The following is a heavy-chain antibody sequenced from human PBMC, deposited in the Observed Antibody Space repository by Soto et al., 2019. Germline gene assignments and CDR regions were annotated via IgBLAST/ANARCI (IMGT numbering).Heavy chain of an antibody. V-gene: IGHV5-10-1*01. J-gene: IGHJ6*02. Sequence: PGESLKISCKGSGYSFTSYWISWVSQMPGKGLEWMGRIDPSDSYTNYSPSFQGHVTISADKSISTAYLQWSSLKASDTAMYYCARLSGGGYYGSGMDVWGQGTMVTVSS. D-gene: IGHD3-10*01. CDR3: ARLSGGGYYGSGMDV. CDR1: GYSFTSYW. CDR2: IDPSDSYT.